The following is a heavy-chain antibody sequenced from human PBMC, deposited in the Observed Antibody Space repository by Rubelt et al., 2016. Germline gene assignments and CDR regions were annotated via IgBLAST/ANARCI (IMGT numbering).Heavy chain of an antibody. CDR3: AGGHPPDA. CDR1: GYTFPRYA. Sequence: QVQLVQSGAEVKKPGASVKVSCKASGYTFPRYALHWVRQAPGQRLEWMGWINASNGKTKYSQKFQGRVTITRDTSASTTYMEVSSLTSEDTAVYYCAGGHPPDAWGQGTLVTVSA. J-gene: IGHJ4*02. V-gene: IGHV1-3*01. CDR2: INASNGKT.